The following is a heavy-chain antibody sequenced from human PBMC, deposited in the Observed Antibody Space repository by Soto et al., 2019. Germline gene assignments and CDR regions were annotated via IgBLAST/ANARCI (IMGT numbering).Heavy chain of an antibody. V-gene: IGHV1-8*01. D-gene: IGHD3-3*01. J-gene: IGHJ5*02. CDR3: ARGPRESGEWLLSDH. CDR1: GYTFSNYE. Sequence: VASVKVSCKASGYTFSNYEINWVRQASGQGLEWMGRMNPNDGNTGYAQNFQGRVSMTRNTSINTAYMELSSLRSDDTAVYYCARGPRESGEWLLSDHWGQGALVTVSS. CDR2: MNPNDGNT.